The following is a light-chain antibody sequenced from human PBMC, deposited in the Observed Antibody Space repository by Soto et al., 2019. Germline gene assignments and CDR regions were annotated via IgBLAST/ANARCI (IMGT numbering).Light chain of an antibody. J-gene: IGKJ3*01. Sequence: EIVLTQSPATLSLSPGERATLSCRASQSVGSYLAWYQQKPGQVPRLLIYDAAYRATGIPARFSGSGSGTDFTLTVSSLEPEDFSVYYCQQRNNGPRFTFGPGTKVDIK. CDR2: DAA. CDR3: QQRNNGPRFT. V-gene: IGKV3-11*01. CDR1: QSVGSY.